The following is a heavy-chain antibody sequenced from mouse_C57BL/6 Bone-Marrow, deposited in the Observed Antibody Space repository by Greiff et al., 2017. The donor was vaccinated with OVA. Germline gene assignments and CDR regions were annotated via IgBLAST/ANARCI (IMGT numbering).Heavy chain of an antibody. CDR1: GYTFTSYW. V-gene: IGHV1-72*01. Sequence: QVQLQQPGAELVKPGASVKLSCKASGYTFTSYWMHWVKQRPGRGLEWIGRIDPNSGGTKYNEKFKSKATLTVDKPSSTAYMQLSSLTSEDSAVYYCARGDKGYYDYDGIYFDYWGQGTTLTVSS. J-gene: IGHJ2*01. CDR2: IDPNSGGT. D-gene: IGHD2-4*01. CDR3: ARGDKGYYDYDGIYFDY.